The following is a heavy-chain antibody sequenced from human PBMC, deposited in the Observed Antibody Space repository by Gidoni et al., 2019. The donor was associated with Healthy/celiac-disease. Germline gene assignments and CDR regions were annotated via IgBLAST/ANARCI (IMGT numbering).Heavy chain of an antibody. D-gene: IGHD2-21*01. Sequence: LEWVSLISWDGGSTYYADSVKGRFTISRDNSKNSLYLQMNSLRTEDTALYYCAKDPKGAYCGGDCYSDWYFDLWGRGTLVTVSS. CDR2: ISWDGGST. V-gene: IGHV3-43*01. J-gene: IGHJ2*01. CDR3: AKDPKGAYCGGDCYSDWYFDL.